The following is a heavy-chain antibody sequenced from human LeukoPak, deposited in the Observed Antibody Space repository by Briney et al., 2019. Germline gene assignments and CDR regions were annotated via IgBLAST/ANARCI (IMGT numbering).Heavy chain of an antibody. CDR3: ARDRATGDSSGFQGR. J-gene: IGHJ4*02. Sequence: GGSLRLSCAASGFTFSGYAMHWVRQAPGKGLEWVAVISYDGSNKYYADSVKGRFTVSRDNSKNTLYLQMNSLRAEDTAVYYCARDRATGDSSGFQGRWGQGTLVTVSS. CDR2: ISYDGSNK. D-gene: IGHD6-19*01. V-gene: IGHV3-30-3*01. CDR1: GFTFSGYA.